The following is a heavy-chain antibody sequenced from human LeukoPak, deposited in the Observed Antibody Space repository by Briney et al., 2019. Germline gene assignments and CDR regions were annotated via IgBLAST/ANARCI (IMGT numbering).Heavy chain of an antibody. CDR1: GYTFTGYY. V-gene: IGHV1-2*02. CDR2: INPNSGGT. CDR3: ARSLRALSGYQLY. D-gene: IGHD3-22*01. Sequence: GASVKVSCKASGYTFTGYYMHWVRQAPGQGLEWTGWINPNSGGTSYAQKFQGRVTMTRDTSISTAYMELSRLRSDDTAVYYCARSLRALSGYQLYWGQGTLVTVSS. J-gene: IGHJ4*02.